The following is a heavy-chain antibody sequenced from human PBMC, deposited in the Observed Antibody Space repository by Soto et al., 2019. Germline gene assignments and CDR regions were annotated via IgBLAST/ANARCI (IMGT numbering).Heavy chain of an antibody. D-gene: IGHD2-15*01. Sequence: EVQLVQSGAEVKKPGESLKISCKGSGYSFTSYWIGWVRQMPGKGLEWMGIIYPGDSDTRYSPSFQGQVTISADKSISTAYLQWSSLKASDTAMYYCARRSRGVLLREYYFDYWGQGTLVTVSS. J-gene: IGHJ4*02. CDR1: GYSFTSYW. V-gene: IGHV5-51*01. CDR2: IYPGDSDT. CDR3: ARRSRGVLLREYYFDY.